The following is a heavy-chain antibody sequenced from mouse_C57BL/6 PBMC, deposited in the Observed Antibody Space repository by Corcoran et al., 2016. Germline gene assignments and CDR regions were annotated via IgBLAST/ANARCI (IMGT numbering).Heavy chain of an antibody. J-gene: IGHJ3*01. D-gene: IGHD1-1*01. CDR3: ARGGLRTIFAY. V-gene: IGHV1-26*01. CDR2: INPNNGGT. Sequence: DVQLQQSGPELVKPGASVKISCKASGYTFTDYYMNWVKQSHGKSLEWIGDINPNNGGTSYNQKFKGKATLTVDKSSSTAYMELRSLTSEDSAVYYCARGGLRTIFAYWGQGTLVTVSA. CDR1: GYTFTDYY.